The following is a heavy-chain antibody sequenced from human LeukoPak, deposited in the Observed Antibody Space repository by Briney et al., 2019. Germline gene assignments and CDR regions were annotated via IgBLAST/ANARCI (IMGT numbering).Heavy chain of an antibody. Sequence: SETLSLTCTVSGGSISSYYWSWIRQPAGKGLEWIGRIYTSGSTNYNPSLKSRVTMSVDTSKNQFSLKLSSVTAADTAVYYCTRDGYNYGYYGMGVWGQGTTVTVSS. CDR1: GGSISSYY. V-gene: IGHV4-4*07. CDR2: IYTSGST. D-gene: IGHD5-24*01. J-gene: IGHJ6*02. CDR3: TRDGYNYGYYGMGV.